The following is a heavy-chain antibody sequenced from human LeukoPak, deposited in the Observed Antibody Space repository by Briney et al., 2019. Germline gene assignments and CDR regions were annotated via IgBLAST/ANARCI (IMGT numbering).Heavy chain of an antibody. CDR1: RFTFSSYS. D-gene: IGHD5-18*01. CDR3: ARDRRYSYGYYP. J-gene: IGHJ5*02. Sequence: GGSLRLSCAASRFTFSSYSMNWVRQAPGKGLEWVSSISSSSSYIYYADSVKGRFTISRDNAKNSLYLQMNSLRAEDTAVYYCARDRRYSYGYYPWGQGTLVTASS. CDR2: ISSSSSYI. V-gene: IGHV3-21*01.